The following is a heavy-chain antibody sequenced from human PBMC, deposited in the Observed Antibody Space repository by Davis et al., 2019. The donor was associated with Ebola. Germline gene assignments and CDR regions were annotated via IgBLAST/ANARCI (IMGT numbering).Heavy chain of an antibody. J-gene: IGHJ5*02. D-gene: IGHD6-13*01. CDR1: GFTFSGSA. V-gene: IGHV3-73*01. CDR2: TRSKANSYAT. Sequence: GESLKISCAASGFTFSGSAMHWVRQASGKGLEWVGRTRSKANSYATAYAASVKGRFTISRDDSKNTAYLQMNSLKTEDTAVYYCTTSWESPGRFDPWGQGTLVTVSS. CDR3: TTSWESPGRFDP.